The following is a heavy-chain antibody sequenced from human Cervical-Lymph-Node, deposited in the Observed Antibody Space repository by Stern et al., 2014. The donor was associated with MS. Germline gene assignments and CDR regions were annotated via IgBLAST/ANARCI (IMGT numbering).Heavy chain of an antibody. CDR2: IYWDDEK. CDR1: GFSLSTSGVG. V-gene: IGHV2-5*02. D-gene: IGHD6-13*01. CDR3: AVRLTLYSSSWYSMHYFDY. J-gene: IGHJ4*02. Sequence: QVTLKESGPTLVKPTQTLTLTCTFSGFSLSTSGVGVGWIRQPPGKALEWLALIYWDDEKRYSPSLKSRLPITKDTSKNQVVLTITNMDPVDTATYYCAVRLTLYSSSWYSMHYFDYWGQGTLVTVSS.